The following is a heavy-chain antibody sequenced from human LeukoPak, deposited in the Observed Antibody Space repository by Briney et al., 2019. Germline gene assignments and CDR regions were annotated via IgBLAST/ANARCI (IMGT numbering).Heavy chain of an antibody. CDR3: ARPYYYGSRIDP. CDR1: GGSISSGDYY. V-gene: IGHV4-30-4*01. Sequence: SETLSLTCTVSGGSISSGDYYWSWIRQPPGKGLERIAYMYYSGSTYYNPSLKSRVTMSADTSKNQLSLKLSSVTAADTAVYYCARPYYYGSRIDPWGQGILVTVSS. J-gene: IGHJ5*02. CDR2: MYYSGST. D-gene: IGHD3-22*01.